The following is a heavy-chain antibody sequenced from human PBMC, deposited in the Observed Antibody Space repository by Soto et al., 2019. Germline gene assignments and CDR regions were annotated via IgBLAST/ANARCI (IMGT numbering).Heavy chain of an antibody. CDR2: IYYSGST. CDR3: ARDGSYHGVSY. D-gene: IGHD1-26*01. Sequence: SETLSLTCTVSGGSISSGDYYWSWIRQPPGKGLERIGYIYYSGSTYYNPSLKSRVTISVDTSKNQFSLKLSPVTAADTAVYYCARDGSYHGVSYWGQGTLVTVSS. V-gene: IGHV4-30-4*01. CDR1: GGSISSGDYY. J-gene: IGHJ4*02.